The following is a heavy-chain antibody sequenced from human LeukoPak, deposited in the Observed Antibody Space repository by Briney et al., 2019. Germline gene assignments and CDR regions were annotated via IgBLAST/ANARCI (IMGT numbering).Heavy chain of an antibody. D-gene: IGHD6-13*01. CDR3: ARGGQQLVKFDY. CDR2: INHSGST. CDR1: GGSFSGYY. Sequence: SETLSLTCAVYGGSFSGYYWSWIRQPPGKGLEWIGEINHSGSTNYNPSLKSRVTIPVDTSKNQFSLKLSSVTAADTAVYYCARGGQQLVKFDYWGQGTLVTVSS. V-gene: IGHV4-34*01. J-gene: IGHJ4*02.